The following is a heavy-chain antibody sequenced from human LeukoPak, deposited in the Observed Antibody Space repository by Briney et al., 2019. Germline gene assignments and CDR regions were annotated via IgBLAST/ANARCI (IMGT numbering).Heavy chain of an antibody. CDR3: ARDRADFWSGLDY. V-gene: IGHV3-30-3*01. D-gene: IGHD3-3*01. CDR1: GFTFSSYA. Sequence: GGSLRLSCAASGFTFSSYAMHWVRQAPGKGLEWVAVISYDGSNKYYVDSVKGRFTISRDNSKNTLYLQMNSLRAEDTAVYYCARDRADFWSGLDYWGQGTLVTVSS. CDR2: ISYDGSNK. J-gene: IGHJ4*02.